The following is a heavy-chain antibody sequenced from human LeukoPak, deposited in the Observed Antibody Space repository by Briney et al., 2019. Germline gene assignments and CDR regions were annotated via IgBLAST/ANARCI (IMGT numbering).Heavy chain of an antibody. J-gene: IGHJ4*02. Sequence: SETLSLTCTVSGGSISSRSYYWGWIRQPPGKGLEWIGSIYYGGNTYYNPSLQSRVTISVDTSKNQFSLKLNSVTAADTAVYYCARLPYGGLSTVDYWGQGALVTVSS. CDR3: ARLPYGGLSTVDY. V-gene: IGHV4-39*01. D-gene: IGHD4-23*01. CDR1: GGSISSRSYY. CDR2: IYYGGNT.